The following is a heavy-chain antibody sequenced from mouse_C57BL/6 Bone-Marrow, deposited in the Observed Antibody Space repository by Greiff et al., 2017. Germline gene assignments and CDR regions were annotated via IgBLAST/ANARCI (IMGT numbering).Heavy chain of an antibody. Sequence: EVQGVESGGGLVQPGGSLKLSCAASGFTFSDYYMYWVRQTPEKRLEWVAYISNGGSSTYYPDTVKGRFTISRDNAKNTLYLQISRLKSEDTAMYYCARRGTTVVAVDYWGQGTSGTVSS. CDR1: GFTFSDYY. D-gene: IGHD1-1*01. V-gene: IGHV5-12*01. CDR3: ARRGTTVVAVDY. CDR2: ISNGGSST. J-gene: IGHJ4*01.